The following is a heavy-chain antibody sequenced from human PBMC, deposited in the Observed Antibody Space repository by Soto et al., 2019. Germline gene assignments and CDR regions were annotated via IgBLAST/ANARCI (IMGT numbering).Heavy chain of an antibody. Sequence: QLQLQESGSGLVKPPQTLSLTCAVSGGSVSSGGFSWSWIRQPPGKGLEWIGYIDHSGSTSYNPSLKGRVTISVARSKNQFSLKVTSVTAADTAVYFCARVEEGYDFRTGDYFDYWGQGMLVTVSS. V-gene: IGHV4-30-2*01. CDR2: IDHSGST. CDR3: ARVEEGYDFRTGDYFDY. CDR1: GGSVSSGGFS. J-gene: IGHJ4*02. D-gene: IGHD5-12*01.